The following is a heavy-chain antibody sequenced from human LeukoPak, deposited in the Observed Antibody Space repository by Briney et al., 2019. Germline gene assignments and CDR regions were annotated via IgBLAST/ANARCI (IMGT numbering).Heavy chain of an antibody. CDR2: ISSSSSYI. D-gene: IGHD2-2*01. CDR3: ARDSYCSSTSCYGGKIDY. J-gene: IGHJ4*02. V-gene: IGHV3-21*01. Sequence: GGPLRLSCAASGFTFSNYNMNWVRQAPGKGLEWVSSISSSSSYIYYADSVKGRFTISRDNAKNSLYLQMTSLRAEDTAVYYCARDSYCSSTSCYGGKIDYWGQGTLVTVSS. CDR1: GFTFSNYN.